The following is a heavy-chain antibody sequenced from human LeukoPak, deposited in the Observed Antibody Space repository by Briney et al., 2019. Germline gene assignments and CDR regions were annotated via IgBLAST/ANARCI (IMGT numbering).Heavy chain of an antibody. V-gene: IGHV3-33*01. Sequence: GGSLRLSCAASGFTFSSFGMQCVRQAPGKGLEWVAVIWYDASNKYYADSVKGRFTISRDNSKNTLYLQMNTLRDDDTAVYYCVRGVGVSRFNYLDSWGQGTLVTVSS. D-gene: IGHD6-13*01. CDR2: IWYDASNK. J-gene: IGHJ4*02. CDR1: GFTFSSFG. CDR3: VRGVGVSRFNYLDS.